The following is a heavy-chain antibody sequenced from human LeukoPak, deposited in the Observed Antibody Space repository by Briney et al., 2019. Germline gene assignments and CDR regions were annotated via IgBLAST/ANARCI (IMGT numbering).Heavy chain of an antibody. D-gene: IGHD1-26*01. CDR2: ISGYNGNT. J-gene: IGHJ4*02. V-gene: IGHV1-18*01. Sequence: ASVTVSCKASGYIFTNYGITWVRQAPGQGLEWMGWISGYNGNTNYAQKLQGRVTMTTDTSTSTAYMELRSLRSDDTAVYYCARHSGSYPIPYYFDYWGQGTLVTVSS. CDR1: GYIFTNYG. CDR3: ARHSGSYPIPYYFDY.